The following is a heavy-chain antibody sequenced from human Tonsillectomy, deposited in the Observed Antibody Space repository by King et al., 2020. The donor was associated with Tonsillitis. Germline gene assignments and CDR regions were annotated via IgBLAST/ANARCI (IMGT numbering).Heavy chain of an antibody. CDR3: ARADYYGSGYFGMGV. CDR2: ITYDGGKT. J-gene: IGHJ6*02. D-gene: IGHD3-10*01. Sequence: VQLVESGGGVVQPGGSLRLSCAASGFTFSSYAMHWVRQVPGKGLEGVAIITYDGGKTYYADSVKGRFTISRDNSKNTLYLQMNSLRAEDTAVYYCARADYYGSGYFGMGVWGQGTTVTVSS. CDR1: GFTFSSYA. V-gene: IGHV3-30*04.